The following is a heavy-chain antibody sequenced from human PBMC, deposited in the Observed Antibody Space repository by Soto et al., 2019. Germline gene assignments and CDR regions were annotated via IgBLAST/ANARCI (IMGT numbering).Heavy chain of an antibody. J-gene: IGHJ4*02. CDR1: GFSLSTSGVG. D-gene: IGHD3-10*01. CDR2: IYWDDDK. CDR3: AHFAYYGSASLDN. Sequence: QITLKESGPTLVKPTQTLTLTCPVSGFSLSTSGVGVAWIRQPPGKALQWLGIIYWDDDKRYSPSLRSRLTITKDSSKNQVVFSMTNMQSVDTATYFCAHFAYYGSASLDNWGQGTLVSVSS. V-gene: IGHV2-5*02.